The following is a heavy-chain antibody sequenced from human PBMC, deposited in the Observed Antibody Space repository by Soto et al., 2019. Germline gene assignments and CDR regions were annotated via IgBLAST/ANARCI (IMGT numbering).Heavy chain of an antibody. CDR3: ARGRKQQLVLISYYYYYGMDV. D-gene: IGHD6-13*01. J-gene: IGHJ6*02. CDR1: GYTFTSYG. CDR2: ISAYNGNT. V-gene: IGHV1-18*04. Sequence: ASVKVSCKASGYTFTSYGISWVRQAPGQGLEWMGWISAYNGNTNYAQKLQGRVTMTTDTSTSTAYMELSSLRSEDTAVYYCARGRKQQLVLISYYYYYGMDVWGQGTTVTVSS.